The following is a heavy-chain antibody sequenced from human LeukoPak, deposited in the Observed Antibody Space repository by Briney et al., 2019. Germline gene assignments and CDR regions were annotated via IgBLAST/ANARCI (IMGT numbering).Heavy chain of an antibody. J-gene: IGHJ4*02. CDR2: INPNSGGT. D-gene: IGHD2-15*01. Sequence: ASVKVSCKASGYTFTGYYMHWVRQAPGQGLEWMGWINPNSGGTNYAQKFQGSVTMTRDTSISTAYMELSRLRSDDTAVYYCARGRRSGGSCYSDYWGQGTLVTVSS. CDR3: ARGRRSGGSCYSDY. CDR1: GYTFTGYY. V-gene: IGHV1-2*02.